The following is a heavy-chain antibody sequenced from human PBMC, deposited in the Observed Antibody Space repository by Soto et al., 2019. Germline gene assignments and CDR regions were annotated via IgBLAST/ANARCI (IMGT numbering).Heavy chain of an antibody. J-gene: IGHJ6*02. D-gene: IGHD3-9*01. CDR1: GFTFSSYW. V-gene: IGHV3-7*04. CDR2: IKQDGSEK. CDR3: ARDREQDYDILTGYPYYYYYGMDV. Sequence: EVPLVESGGGLVQPGGSLRLSCAASGFTFSSYWMSWVRQAPGKGLEWVANIKQDGSEKYYVDSVKGRFTISRDNATNSLYLQMNSLRAEDTAVYYCARDREQDYDILTGYPYYYYYGMDVWGQGTTVTVSS.